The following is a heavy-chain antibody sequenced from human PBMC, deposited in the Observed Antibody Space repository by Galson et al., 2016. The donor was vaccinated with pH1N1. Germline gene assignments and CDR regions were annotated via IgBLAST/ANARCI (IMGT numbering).Heavy chain of an antibody. Sequence: LSLTCTVSGGSISSTTYYWSWIRHQPGKGLEWIGYIYYGGSTYYNPSFRSRVAMSVDTSKNQVSLTLAAVTAADTAMYYCARGWGPRGLDSWGQGTLVTVSS. CDR2: IYYGGST. V-gene: IGHV4-31*03. D-gene: IGHD7-27*01. J-gene: IGHJ4*02. CDR3: ARGWGPRGLDS. CDR1: GGSISSTTYY.